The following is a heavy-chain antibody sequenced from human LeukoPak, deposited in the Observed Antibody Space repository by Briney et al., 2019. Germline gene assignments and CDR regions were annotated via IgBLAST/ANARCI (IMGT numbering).Heavy chain of an antibody. Sequence: GGSLRLSCAASGFTFRSNWMNWVRQAPGKGLEWVAHVQPDGSAKIYANSVKGRFTISRDNAKDSVYLQMNSLRVEDTAVYYCARDFFGWSSLGHWGQGTLVTVSS. CDR1: GFTFRSNW. CDR3: ARDFFGWSSLGH. V-gene: IGHV3-7*01. CDR2: VQPDGSAK. J-gene: IGHJ1*01. D-gene: IGHD6-19*01.